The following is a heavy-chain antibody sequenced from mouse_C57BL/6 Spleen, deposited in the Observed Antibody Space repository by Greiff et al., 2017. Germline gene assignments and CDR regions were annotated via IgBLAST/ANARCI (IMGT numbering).Heavy chain of an antibody. Sequence: QVQLKQPGAELVKPGASVKMSCKASGYTFTSYWITWVKQRPGQGLEWIGDIYPGSGSTNYNEKFKSKATLTVDTSSSTAYMQLSSLTSEDSAVYYCARHPGYYYAMDYWGQGTSVTVSS. J-gene: IGHJ4*01. V-gene: IGHV1-55*01. CDR2: IYPGSGST. CDR3: ARHPGYYYAMDY. CDR1: GYTFTSYW.